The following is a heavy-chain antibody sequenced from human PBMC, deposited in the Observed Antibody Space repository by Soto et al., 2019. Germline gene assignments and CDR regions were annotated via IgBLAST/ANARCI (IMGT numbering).Heavy chain of an antibody. CDR1: GFSLSTSGVG. D-gene: IGHD5-18*01. CDR2: IYWDDDK. J-gene: IGHJ4*02. V-gene: IGHV2-5*02. CDR3: AHVDTAMVYDY. Sequence: QITLKESGPTLVKPTQTLTLTCTFSGFSLSTSGVGVGWIRQPPGKALEWLALIYWDDDKRYSPSLKSRLTIPKYTSKNQVVLTMTNMDPVDTATYYCAHVDTAMVYDYWGQGTLVTVSS.